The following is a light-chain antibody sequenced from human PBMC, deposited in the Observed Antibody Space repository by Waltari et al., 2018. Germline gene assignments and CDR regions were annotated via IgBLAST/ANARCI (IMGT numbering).Light chain of an antibody. Sequence: QLVPTQSPSASASLGASVKLTCTLSSGHSTNVIAWLQKRPEKGPRFVMKVNSDGSHSKGDEIPDRFSGSSSGAERYLTISSLQSEDEADYYCQTGGHGTWVFGGGTKLTVL. J-gene: IGLJ3*02. CDR1: SGHSTNV. V-gene: IGLV4-69*01. CDR3: QTGGHGTWV. CDR2: VNSDGSH.